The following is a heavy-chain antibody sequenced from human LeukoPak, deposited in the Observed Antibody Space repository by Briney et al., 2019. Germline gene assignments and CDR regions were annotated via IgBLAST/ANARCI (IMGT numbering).Heavy chain of an antibody. CDR2: FDPEDGET. V-gene: IGHV1-24*01. D-gene: IGHD3-10*01. CDR1: GYTLTELS. J-gene: IGHJ4*02. CDR3: ATGSRMVRGVSAYYFDY. Sequence: ASVKVSCKVSGYTLTELSMHWVRQAPGKGLEWMGGFDPEDGETIYAQKFQGRVTMTEDTSTDTAYMELSSLRSEDTAAYYCATGSRMVRGVSAYYFDYWGQGTLVTVSS.